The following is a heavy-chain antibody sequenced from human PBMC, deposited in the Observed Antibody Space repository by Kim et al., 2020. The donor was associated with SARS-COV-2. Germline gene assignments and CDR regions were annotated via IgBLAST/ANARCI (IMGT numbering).Heavy chain of an antibody. D-gene: IGHD3-10*01. CDR2: IYYSGST. J-gene: IGHJ6*02. Sequence: SETLSLTCTVSGGSISSGGYYWSWIRQHPGKGLEWIGYIYYSGSTYYNPSLKSRVTISVDTSKNQFSLKLSSVTAADTAVYYCARGVGTMVRGGYYYYGMDVWGQGTTVTVSS. CDR3: ARGVGTMVRGGYYYYGMDV. CDR1: GGSISSGGYY. V-gene: IGHV4-31*03.